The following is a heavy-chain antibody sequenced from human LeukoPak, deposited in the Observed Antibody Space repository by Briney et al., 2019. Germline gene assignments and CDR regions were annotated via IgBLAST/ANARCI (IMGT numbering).Heavy chain of an antibody. CDR1: GGSFSGYY. V-gene: IGHV4-34*01. Sequence: SETLSLTCAVYGGSFSGYYWSWIRQPPGKGLEWIGEINHSGSTNYNPSLKSRVTISVDTSKNQFSLKLSSVTAADTAVYYCARGIMVYATQRDAFDIWGQGTMVTVSS. D-gene: IGHD2-8*01. CDR2: INHSGST. CDR3: ARGIMVYATQRDAFDI. J-gene: IGHJ3*02.